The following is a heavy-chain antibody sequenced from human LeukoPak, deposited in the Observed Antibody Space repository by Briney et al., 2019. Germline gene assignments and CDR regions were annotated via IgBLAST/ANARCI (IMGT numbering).Heavy chain of an antibody. CDR2: IIPIFGTA. CDR3: ARTMVRGVITNSYYMDV. D-gene: IGHD3-10*01. V-gene: IGHV1-69*05. CDR1: GGTFSSYA. J-gene: IGHJ6*03. Sequence: SVKVSCKASGGTFSSYAISWVRQALGQGLEWMGGIIPIFGTANYAQKFQGRVTITTDESTSTAYMELSSLRSEDTAVYYCARTMVRGVITNSYYMDVWGKGTTVTVSS.